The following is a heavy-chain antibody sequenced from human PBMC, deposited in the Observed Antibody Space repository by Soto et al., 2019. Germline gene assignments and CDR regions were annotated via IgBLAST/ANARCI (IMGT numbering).Heavy chain of an antibody. CDR2: IYYSGST. CDR3: AREAAGSYY. J-gene: IGHJ4*02. CDR1: GGSVSSGSYY. V-gene: IGHV4-61*01. Sequence: QVQLQASGPGLVKPSETLSLTCTVSGGSVSSGSYYWSWIRQPPGKGLEWIGYIYYSGSTNYNPSLKSRVTISEDTSKNQFSLKLSSVTAADTAVYYCAREAAGSYYWGQGTLVTVSS. D-gene: IGHD6-13*01.